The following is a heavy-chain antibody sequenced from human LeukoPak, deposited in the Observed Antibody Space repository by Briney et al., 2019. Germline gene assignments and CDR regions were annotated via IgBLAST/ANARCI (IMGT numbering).Heavy chain of an antibody. J-gene: IGHJ4*02. V-gene: IGHV1-8*01. CDR3: ARELGGGIGYSSSWEPVDY. D-gene: IGHD6-13*01. CDR1: GYTFTSYD. Sequence: ASVKVSCKASGYTFTSYDINWVRQATGQGLEWMGWMNPNSGNTGYAQKFQGRVTMTRNTSISTAYMELSSLRSEDTAVYYCARELGGGIGYSSSWEPVDYWGQGTLVTVSS. CDR2: MNPNSGNT.